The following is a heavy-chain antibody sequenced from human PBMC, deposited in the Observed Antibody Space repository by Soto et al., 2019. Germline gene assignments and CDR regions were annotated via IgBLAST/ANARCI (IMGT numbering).Heavy chain of an antibody. Sequence: PGGSLRLCCASSGFTFCNYAMTWVRKAPGKGLEWVSYSDKVGRTICYADFVKGRFTISRDNAKNSLNLQVNSLTAADTAIYYCTRDLTGYAMDVWGQGTTVTVSS. CDR2: SDKVGRTI. CDR1: GFTFCNYA. V-gene: IGHV3-48*03. J-gene: IGHJ6*02. CDR3: TRDLTGYAMDV. D-gene: IGHD2-2*01.